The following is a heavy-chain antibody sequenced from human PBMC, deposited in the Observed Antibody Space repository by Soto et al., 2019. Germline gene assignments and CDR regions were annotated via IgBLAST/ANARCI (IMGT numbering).Heavy chain of an antibody. CDR2: ISGSGGNT. V-gene: IGHV3-23*01. CDR1: GFTFSDYS. J-gene: IGHJ6*02. D-gene: IGHD6-19*01. CDR3: AKATWQWVVPNYGMDV. Sequence: EVPLLESGGGLVQPGGSQRLSCAASGFTFSDYSMSWARQAPGEGLEWVSLISGSGGNTYYADSVKGRFTISRDNSKNILYLEMNGLRAEDTAVYYWAKATWQWVVPNYGMDVWGQGTTVTISS.